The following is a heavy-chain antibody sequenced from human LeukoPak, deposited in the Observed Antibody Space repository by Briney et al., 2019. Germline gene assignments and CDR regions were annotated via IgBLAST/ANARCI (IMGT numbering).Heavy chain of an antibody. V-gene: IGHV4-61*02. D-gene: IGHD3-9*01. CDR1: GGSISSGSYY. J-gene: IGHJ6*03. CDR2: IYTSGST. CDR3: AGDRYDILTWVSYYYMDV. Sequence: SETLPLTCTVSGGSISSGSYYWSWIRQPAGKGLEWIGRIYTSGSTNYNPSLKSRVTISVDTSKNQFSLKLSSVTAADTAVYYCAGDRYDILTWVSYYYMDVWGKGTTVTISS.